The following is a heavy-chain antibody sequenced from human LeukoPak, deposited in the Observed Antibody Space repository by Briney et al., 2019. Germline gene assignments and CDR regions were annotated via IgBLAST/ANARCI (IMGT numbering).Heavy chain of an antibody. V-gene: IGHV1-58*01. D-gene: IGHD3-3*01. Sequence: SVTVSCKASGFTFTSSAVQWVRQARGQRLEWIGWIVVGSGNTNYAQKFQERVTITRDMSTSTAYMELSSLRSEDTAVYYCASYDFWSGYPPPVDAFDIWGQGTMVTVSS. CDR2: IVVGSGNT. CDR1: GFTFTSSA. CDR3: ASYDFWSGYPPPVDAFDI. J-gene: IGHJ3*02.